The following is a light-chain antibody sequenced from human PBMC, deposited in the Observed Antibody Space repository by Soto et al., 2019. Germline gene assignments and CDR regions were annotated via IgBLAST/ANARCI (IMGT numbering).Light chain of an antibody. CDR3: QQADSFPLN. CDR1: QGISSR. V-gene: IGKV1-12*01. Sequence: DIQMTQAPSSVSASVGDRVTITCRASQGISSRLAWYQQKPGKAPNLLIYTAYSLQSGVPSRISGSGSGTAFTLPISSLQPEDFATYYCQQADSFPLNFGGGTKLEIK. CDR2: TAY. J-gene: IGKJ4*01.